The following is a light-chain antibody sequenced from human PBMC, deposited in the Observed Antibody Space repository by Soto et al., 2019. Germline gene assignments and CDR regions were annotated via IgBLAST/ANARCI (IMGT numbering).Light chain of an antibody. Sequence: QSALTLPASLSGSPGQSITISCTGTSSDIGAYDYVSWFQQHPGKAPKLMIYEVNNRPSGVSNRFSGSKSGNTAYLTISGLQVEDEAEYFCFSFTPTGTHVLGTGTKVT. J-gene: IGLJ1*01. CDR1: SSDIGAYDY. CDR3: FSFTPTGTHV. V-gene: IGLV2-14*01. CDR2: EVN.